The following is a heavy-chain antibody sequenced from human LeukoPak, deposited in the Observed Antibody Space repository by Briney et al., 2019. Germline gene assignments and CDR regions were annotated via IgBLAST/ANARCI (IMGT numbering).Heavy chain of an antibody. CDR1: GGSISNYY. D-gene: IGHD3-22*01. CDR3: AREGDYYDSSGYYYGTNWFDP. J-gene: IGHJ5*02. CDR2: IYFSGST. Sequence: SETLSLTCTVSGGSISNYYWNWIRQPPGKGLEWIGYIYFSGSTNYNPSLKSRLTISVDTSKNQFSLKLNSVTAADTAVYYCAREGDYYDSSGYYYGTNWFDPWGQGTLVTVSS. V-gene: IGHV4-59*12.